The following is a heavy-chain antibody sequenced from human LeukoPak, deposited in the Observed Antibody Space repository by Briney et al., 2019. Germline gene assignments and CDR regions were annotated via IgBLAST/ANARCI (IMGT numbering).Heavy chain of an antibody. V-gene: IGHV4-39*07. J-gene: IGHJ4*02. CDR3: ASSNGVAMVAH. CDR1: GGSISSSSYY. CDR2: IYYSGST. Sequence: SETLSLTCTVSGGSISSSSYYWGWIRQPPGKGLEWIGSIYYSGSTYYNPSLKSRVTMSVDTSKNQFSLKLSSVTAADTAVYYCASSNGVAMVAHWGQGTLVTVSS. D-gene: IGHD2-8*01.